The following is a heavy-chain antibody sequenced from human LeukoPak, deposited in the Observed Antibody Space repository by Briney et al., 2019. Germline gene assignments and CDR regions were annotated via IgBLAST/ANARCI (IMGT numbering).Heavy chain of an antibody. V-gene: IGHV3-23*01. CDR1: GFSFNSYA. CDR3: AKGSHSTGWLYFDY. CDR2: ISGSGDKT. Sequence: GGSLRLSCAASGFSFNSYAMTWVRQAPGRGLEWVSVISGSGDKTYYADSVKGRFTISRDNSKNTLYLQMHSLRAEDTAKYYCAKGSHSTGWLYFDYWGQGTLVTVSS. D-gene: IGHD2/OR15-2a*01. J-gene: IGHJ4*02.